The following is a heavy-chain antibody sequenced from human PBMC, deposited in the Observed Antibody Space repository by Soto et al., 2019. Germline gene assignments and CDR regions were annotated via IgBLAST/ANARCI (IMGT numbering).Heavy chain of an antibody. CDR3: ASGQSGDKVDF. CDR1: GGSIRNVIYC. V-gene: IGHV4-30-4*01. CDR2: IYNVGSS. Sequence: QVQLQESGPGLVKPSQTLSLTCTVSGGSIRNVIYCWSWIRQSPDKGLEWIGHIYNVGSSYNNPSLRSRVTISVDTSQHQFSLKLSSVSAADTAVDYCASGQSGDKVDFWGKGTLVTVSS. D-gene: IGHD7-27*01. J-gene: IGHJ4*02.